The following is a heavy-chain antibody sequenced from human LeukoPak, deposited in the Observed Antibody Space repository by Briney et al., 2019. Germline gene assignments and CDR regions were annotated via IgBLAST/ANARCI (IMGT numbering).Heavy chain of an antibody. CDR1: GASISSYY. V-gene: IGHV4-59*12. CDR2: ISYSGDT. D-gene: IGHD3-3*01. Sequence: SETLSLTCTVSGASISSYYWSWIRQPPGKGLEWIGYISYSGDTNYNPSLKSRVTISIDTSKNQFSLKLSSVTAADTAVYYCARVRAPDYDFWSGPRGGSFDVWGQGTVVTVSS. J-gene: IGHJ3*01. CDR3: ARVRAPDYDFWSGPRGGSFDV.